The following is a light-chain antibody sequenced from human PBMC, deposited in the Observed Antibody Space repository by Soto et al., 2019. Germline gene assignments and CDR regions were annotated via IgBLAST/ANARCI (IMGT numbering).Light chain of an antibody. J-gene: IGKJ4*01. CDR2: KAS. CDR3: QQYNSYPLS. Sequence: DIQMTQSPSTLSASVGDRVTITCRARQSISSWLAWYQQKPGKAPKLLIYKASSLEGGVPSRFSGSGSGTEFTLTISSLQPDDFATYYCQQYNSYPLSFGGGTKVKIK. CDR1: QSISSW. V-gene: IGKV1-5*03.